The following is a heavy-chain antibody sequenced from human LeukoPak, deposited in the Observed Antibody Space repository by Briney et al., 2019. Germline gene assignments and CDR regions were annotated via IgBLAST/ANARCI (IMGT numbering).Heavy chain of an antibody. CDR3: AAPYCTNGVCWFDY. D-gene: IGHD2-8*01. CDR1: GFVFTSSA. CDR2: IVVGSGNT. J-gene: IGHJ4*02. V-gene: IGHV1-58*01. Sequence: SVKVSCKASGFVFTSSAVQWVRQARGQRLEWIGWIVVGSGNTNYAQKFQERVTITRDMSTSTAYMELSSLRSEDTAVYYCAAPYCTNGVCWFDYWGQGTLVTVSS.